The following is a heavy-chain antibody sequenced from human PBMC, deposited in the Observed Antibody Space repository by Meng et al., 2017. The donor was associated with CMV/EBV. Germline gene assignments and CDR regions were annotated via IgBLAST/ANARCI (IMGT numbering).Heavy chain of an antibody. CDR3: ARVGPGGRGALDY. Sequence: CTVSGGSISSYSWSWIRQPAGKGLEWIGRIYTSGSTNYNPSLKSRVTMSVDTSKNQFSLKLSSVTAADTAVYYCARVGPGGRGALDYWGQGTLVTSPQ. CDR2: IYTSGST. CDR1: GGSISSYS. V-gene: IGHV4-4*07. J-gene: IGHJ4*02. D-gene: IGHD3-10*01.